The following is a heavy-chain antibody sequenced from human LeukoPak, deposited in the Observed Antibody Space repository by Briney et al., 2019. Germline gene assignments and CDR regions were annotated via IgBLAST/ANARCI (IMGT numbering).Heavy chain of an antibody. V-gene: IGHV3-30*01. CDR3: ARDLMAKNGFDY. CDR1: GFTFSSYA. Sequence: GGSLRLSCAASGFTFSSYAMHWVRQAPGKGLEWVAVISYDGSNKYYADSVKGRFTISRDNSKNTLYLQMNSLRAEDTAVYYCARDLMAKNGFDYWGQGTLVTVSS. CDR2: ISYDGSNK. J-gene: IGHJ4*02. D-gene: IGHD5-24*01.